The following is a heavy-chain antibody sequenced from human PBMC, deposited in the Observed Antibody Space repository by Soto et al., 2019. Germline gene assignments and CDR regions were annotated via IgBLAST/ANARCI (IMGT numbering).Heavy chain of an antibody. J-gene: IGHJ4*02. CDR2: TSYDGSNN. D-gene: IGHD3-16*01. V-gene: IGHV3-33*05. CDR1: GFTFRSYV. CDR3: ARWGTTGGLDV. Sequence: QVQLVESGGGVVQPGTSLRLSWVGSGFTFRSYVIHWVRQAPGKGLEWVALTSYDGSNNFYGDSVKGRFTISRDNSRNTVELQRDSLRLEDTALYYCARWGTTGGLDVWGQGTLVSVSS.